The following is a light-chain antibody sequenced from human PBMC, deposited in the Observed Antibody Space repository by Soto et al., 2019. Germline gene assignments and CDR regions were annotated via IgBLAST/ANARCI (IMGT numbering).Light chain of an antibody. J-gene: IGLJ2*01. CDR2: EVT. V-gene: IGLV2-14*01. Sequence: QSALTQPASVSGSPGQSIAISCTGTSTDVGAYNYVSWYQQHPDKAPKLVIYEVTNRPSGVSNRFAGSKSGNTASLTISGLQAEDEGDYYCSSYTNTGTVIFGGGTKLTVL. CDR3: SSYTNTGTVI. CDR1: STDVGAYNY.